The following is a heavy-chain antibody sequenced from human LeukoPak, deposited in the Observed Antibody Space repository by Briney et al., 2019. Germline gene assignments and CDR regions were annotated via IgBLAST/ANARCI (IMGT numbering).Heavy chain of an antibody. D-gene: IGHD3-9*01. J-gene: IGHJ4*02. V-gene: IGHV6-1*01. CDR1: GDSVSSNSAA. Sequence: PSQTLSLTCAISGDSVSSNSAAWNWIRQSPSRGLEWLGRTYYRSKWYNDYAVSVKSRITINPDTPKNQFSLQLNSVTPEDTAVYYCAKDRKMLLRYFDCFDYWGQGTLVTVSS. CDR2: TYYRSKWYN. CDR3: AKDRKMLLRYFDCFDY.